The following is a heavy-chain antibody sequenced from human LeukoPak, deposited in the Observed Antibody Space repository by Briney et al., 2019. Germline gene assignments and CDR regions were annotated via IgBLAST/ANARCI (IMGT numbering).Heavy chain of an antibody. CDR2: IRHVGSNE. CDR1: GFAFSTYG. V-gene: IGHV3-30*02. CDR3: ATRYYDFWSGYSYHFDY. Sequence: PGGSLRLSCAASGFAFSTYGMHWVRQAPGKGLEWVAFIRHVGSNEYYADSVRGRFAISRDNSQNTLHLQMNVLRVEDTAVYYCATRYYDFWSGYSYHFDYWGQGTLVTVSS. D-gene: IGHD3-3*01. J-gene: IGHJ4*02.